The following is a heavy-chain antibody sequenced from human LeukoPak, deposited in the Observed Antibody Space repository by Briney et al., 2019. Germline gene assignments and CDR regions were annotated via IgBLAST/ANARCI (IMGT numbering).Heavy chain of an antibody. D-gene: IGHD2-15*01. J-gene: IGHJ6*02. V-gene: IGHV3-64D*09. CDR1: GFPFSSYA. Sequence: GGSLRLSCSASGFPFSSYAMHWVRQAPGKGLEYDSAISDSGGSTYYADSVKGRFTISRDNSENTLYLQMSSLRAEDTAVYFCVRGYSFGPYGMDVWGQGTTVTVSS. CDR2: ISDSGGST. CDR3: VRGYSFGPYGMDV.